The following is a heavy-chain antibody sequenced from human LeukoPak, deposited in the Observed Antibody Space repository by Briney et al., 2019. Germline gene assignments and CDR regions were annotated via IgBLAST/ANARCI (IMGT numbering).Heavy chain of an antibody. CDR3: ATYLRFLEWLAIDY. V-gene: IGHV1-24*01. CDR1: GYTLTELS. CDR2: FDPEDGET. Sequence: ASVKVSCEVSGYTLTELSMHWVRQAPGKGLEWMGGFDPEDGETIYAQKFQGRVTMTEDTSTDTAYMELSSLRSEDTAVYYCATYLRFLEWLAIDYWGQGTLVTVSS. J-gene: IGHJ4*02. D-gene: IGHD3-3*01.